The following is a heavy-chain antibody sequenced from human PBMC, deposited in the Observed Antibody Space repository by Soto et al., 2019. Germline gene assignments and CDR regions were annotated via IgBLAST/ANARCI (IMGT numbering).Heavy chain of an antibody. Sequence: PGGSLRLSCAASGFTFSSYAMSWVRQAPGKGLEWVSAISGSGGSTYYADSVKGRFTISRDNSKNTLYLQMNSLRAEDTAVYYCAKDGYDFWSGYQSYYYYYMDGWGKGTTVTVSS. V-gene: IGHV3-23*01. D-gene: IGHD3-3*01. CDR2: ISGSGGST. CDR1: GFTFSSYA. J-gene: IGHJ6*03. CDR3: AKDGYDFWSGYQSYYYYYMDG.